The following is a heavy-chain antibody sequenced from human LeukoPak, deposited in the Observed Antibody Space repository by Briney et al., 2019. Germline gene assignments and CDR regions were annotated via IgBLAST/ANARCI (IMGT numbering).Heavy chain of an antibody. Sequence: GGSLRLSCAASGFTFSSYGMHWVRQAPGKGLEWVAVIWYDGSNKYYADSVKGRFTISRDNSKNTLYLQMNSLGAEDTAVYYCARDARDGYTSVDAFDIWGQGTMVTVSS. D-gene: IGHD5-24*01. CDR1: GFTFSSYG. V-gene: IGHV3-33*01. J-gene: IGHJ3*02. CDR3: ARDARDGYTSVDAFDI. CDR2: IWYDGSNK.